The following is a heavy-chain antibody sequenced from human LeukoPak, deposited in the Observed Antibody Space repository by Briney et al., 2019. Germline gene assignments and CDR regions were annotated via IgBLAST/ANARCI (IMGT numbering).Heavy chain of an antibody. CDR2: INWNGGST. CDR1: GFTFDDYG. V-gene: IGHV3-20*04. CDR3: ARERGYSYGSDAFDM. Sequence: GGFLRLSCAASGFTFDDYGMSWVRQAPGKGLERVSGINWNGGSTGYADSVKGRFTISRNNAKNSLYLQMNSPRAEDTALYYCARERGYSYGSDAFDMWGQGTMVTVSS. D-gene: IGHD5-18*01. J-gene: IGHJ3*02.